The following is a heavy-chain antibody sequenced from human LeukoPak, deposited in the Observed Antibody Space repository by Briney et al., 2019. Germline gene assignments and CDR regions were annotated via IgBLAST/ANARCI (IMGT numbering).Heavy chain of an antibody. Sequence: GGSLRLSCAASGFTVSSHYMSWVRQAPGKGLECVSVIYGGANTYYADSVKGRLTISRDNFKNTVYLQMSSLRAEDTAVYYCAKDYATYYDILTGYWFDYWGQGTLVTVSS. V-gene: IGHV3-53*05. CDR3: AKDYATYYDILTGYWFDY. J-gene: IGHJ4*02. D-gene: IGHD3-9*01. CDR2: IYGGANT. CDR1: GFTVSSHY.